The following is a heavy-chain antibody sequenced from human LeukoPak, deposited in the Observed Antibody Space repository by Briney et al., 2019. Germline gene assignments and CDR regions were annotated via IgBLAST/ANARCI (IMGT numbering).Heavy chain of an antibody. J-gene: IGHJ4*02. D-gene: IGHD6-13*01. V-gene: IGHV3-49*03. Sequence: PGGSLRLSCTASGFTFGDYAMSWFRQAPGKGLEWVGFIRSKAYGGTTEYAASVKGRFTISRDDSKSIAYLQMNSLKTEDTAVYYCTRDFYSSSWYGYYFDYRGQGTLVTVSS. CDR2: IRSKAYGGTT. CDR1: GFTFGDYA. CDR3: TRDFYSSSWYGYYFDY.